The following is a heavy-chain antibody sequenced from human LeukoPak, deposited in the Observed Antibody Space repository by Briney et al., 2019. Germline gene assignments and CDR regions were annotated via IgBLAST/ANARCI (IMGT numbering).Heavy chain of an antibody. V-gene: IGHV4-39*01. J-gene: IGHJ4*02. CDR2: ICYSGNT. Sequence: SETLSLTCTVSGGSISGSDYYWTWIRQPPGKGLEWIAGICYSGNTLYNPSLKSRVTMSVDTSKNQFSLKLSSVTATDTAIFYCARHEDCASITHCHFDYWGQGILVTVSS. D-gene: IGHD2/OR15-2a*01. CDR1: GGSISGSDYY. CDR3: ARHEDCASITHCHFDY.